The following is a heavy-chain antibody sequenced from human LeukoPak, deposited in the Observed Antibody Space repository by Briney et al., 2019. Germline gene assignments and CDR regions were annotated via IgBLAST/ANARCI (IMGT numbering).Heavy chain of an antibody. CDR1: GASIRSYY. V-gene: IGHV4-59*08. D-gene: IGHD3-16*01. CDR2: IYYSGTT. J-gene: IGHJ6*03. CDR3: ARVGATYPHYYMDV. Sequence: PSETLSLTCTVSGASIRSYYWSWIRQPPGKGLEWIGYIYYSGTTNYNPSLKSRVTIAVDTSKNQFSLKLTSVTAADTAVYYCARVGATYPHYYMDVWGKGTTVTVAS.